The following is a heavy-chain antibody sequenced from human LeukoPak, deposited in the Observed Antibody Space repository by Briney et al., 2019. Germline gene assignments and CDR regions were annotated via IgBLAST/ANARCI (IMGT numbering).Heavy chain of an antibody. CDR3: ARVPGQLWLYASDI. D-gene: IGHD5-18*01. J-gene: IGHJ3*02. CDR1: GFTFSSYS. V-gene: IGHV3-21*01. CDR2: ISSSSSYI. Sequence: GGSLRLSCAASGFTFSSYSMNWVRQAPGKGLEWVSSISSSSSYIYYADSVKGRFTISRDNAKNSLYLQMNSLRAEDTAVYYCARVPGQLWLYASDIWGQGTMVTVSS.